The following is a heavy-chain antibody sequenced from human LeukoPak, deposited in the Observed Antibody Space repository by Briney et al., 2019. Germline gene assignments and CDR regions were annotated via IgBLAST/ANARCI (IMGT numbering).Heavy chain of an antibody. D-gene: IGHD1-26*01. CDR1: GFTFNSYA. CDR3: ARDGIVGSPLFNFDY. V-gene: IGHV3-30-3*01. CDR2: ISFDGGNK. J-gene: IGHJ4*02. Sequence: PGGSLRLSCAASGFTFNSYAIHWVRQAPGKGLEWVAIISFDGGNKYYADSVKGRFTISRDNSKNTLYLQMNSLRAEDTAVYYCARDGIVGSPLFNFDYWGQGTLVTVSS.